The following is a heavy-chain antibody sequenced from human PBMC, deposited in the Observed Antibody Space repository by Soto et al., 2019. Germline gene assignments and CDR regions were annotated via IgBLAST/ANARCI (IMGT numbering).Heavy chain of an antibody. V-gene: IGHV3-30-3*01. Sequence: GSLRLSCAASGFTFSSYAMHWVRQAPGKGLEWVAVISYDGSNKYYADSVKGRFTISRDNSKNTLYLQMNSLRAEDTAVYYCARMEGGSGWTYYYYGMDVWGQGTTVTVSS. CDR2: ISYDGSNK. J-gene: IGHJ6*02. D-gene: IGHD6-19*01. CDR1: GFTFSSYA. CDR3: ARMEGGSGWTYYYYGMDV.